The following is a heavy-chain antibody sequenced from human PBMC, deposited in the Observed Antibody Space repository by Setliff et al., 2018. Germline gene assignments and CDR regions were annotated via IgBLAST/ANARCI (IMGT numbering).Heavy chain of an antibody. CDR2: IYTDGST. V-gene: IGHV4-61*02. CDR1: GDSISRAKYY. J-gene: IGHJ6*03. Sequence: SETLSLTCTVSGDSISRAKYYWSWIWQSAGKGLECIGRIYTDGSTKYNPSLNSRVTLLIDTAKNQISLRLSSVTAADTAVYFCARVTGFSYMDVWGKGTTVTVSS. CDR3: ARVTGFSYMDV. D-gene: IGHD3-3*01.